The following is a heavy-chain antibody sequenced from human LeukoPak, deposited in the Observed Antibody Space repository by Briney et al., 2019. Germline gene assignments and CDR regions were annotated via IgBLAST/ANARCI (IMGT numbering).Heavy chain of an antibody. J-gene: IGHJ4*02. CDR2: ISGSGGST. V-gene: IGHV3-23*01. CDR3: AKGVYSTSWWSVDY. Sequence: PGGSLRLSCAASGFTFSRYWMSWVRQAPGKGLEWVSAISGSGGSTYYADSVKGRFTISRDNSKNTLYLQMNSLRAEDTAVYYCAKGVYSTSWWSVDYWGQGTLVTVSS. CDR1: GFTFSRYW. D-gene: IGHD2-2*01.